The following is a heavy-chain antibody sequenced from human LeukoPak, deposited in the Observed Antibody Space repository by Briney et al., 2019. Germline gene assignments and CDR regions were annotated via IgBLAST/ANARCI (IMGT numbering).Heavy chain of an antibody. D-gene: IGHD2-15*01. CDR1: GGSITNTNY. CDR3: ARDGPDDGYCSGGSCFFSWFDP. CDR2: IYHSGST. V-gene: IGHV4-4*02. J-gene: IGHJ5*02. Sequence: PSGTLSLTCGVSGGSITNTNYWTLVRQPPGKGLEWIGEIYHSGSTNYNPSLKSRVTISVDKSKNQFSLKLSSVTAADTAVYYCARDGPDDGYCSGGSCFFSWFDPWGQGTLVTVSS.